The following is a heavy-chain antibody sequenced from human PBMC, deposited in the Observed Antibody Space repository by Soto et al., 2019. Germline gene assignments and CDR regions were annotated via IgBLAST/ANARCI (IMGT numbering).Heavy chain of an antibody. CDR2: IYYSGST. J-gene: IGHJ4*02. CDR1: GDSVSSGSYY. Sequence: QVQLQESGPGLVKPSETLSLTCTVSGDSVSSGSYYWSWIRQPPGKGLEWIGYIYYSGSTNYNPSLKSRVTISVDTSKNQFSLRLSSVTAADTAVYYCARVPYYYDSSGWGYYFDYWGQGTLVTVSS. CDR3: ARVPYYYDSSGWGYYFDY. V-gene: IGHV4-61*01. D-gene: IGHD3-22*01.